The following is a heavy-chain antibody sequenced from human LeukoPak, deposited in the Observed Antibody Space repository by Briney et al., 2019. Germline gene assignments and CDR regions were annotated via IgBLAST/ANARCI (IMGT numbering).Heavy chain of an antibody. CDR3: ARDGHATVAVNFDY. D-gene: IGHD6-19*01. CDR2: ISDSGFNT. V-gene: IGHV3-23*01. Sequence: GGSLRLSCAASGFTFSSYALSWVRQAPGKGLEWLSTISDSGFNTLYADSVKGRFTISRDNGKNSLHLQMDSLRAEDTAVYYCARDGHATVAVNFDYWGQGTLVTVSS. CDR1: GFTFSSYA. J-gene: IGHJ4*02.